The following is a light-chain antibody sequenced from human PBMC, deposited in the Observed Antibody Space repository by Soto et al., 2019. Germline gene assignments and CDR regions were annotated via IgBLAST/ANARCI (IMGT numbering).Light chain of an antibody. CDR3: HQSNNWPYT. CDR2: SAS. CDR1: QSVYSN. J-gene: IGKJ3*01. V-gene: IGKV3-15*01. Sequence: ETVMTQSPATLSVSPGERATLSCRASQSVYSNLAWYQQRPGQPPRLLIYSASTRATGIPARFSGSGSGTEFTLTISSLQSENFAVYYCHQSNNWPYTFDHGTKVDIK.